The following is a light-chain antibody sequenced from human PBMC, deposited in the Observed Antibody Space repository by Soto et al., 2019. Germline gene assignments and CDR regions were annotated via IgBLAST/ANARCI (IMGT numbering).Light chain of an antibody. CDR2: GTS. Sequence: EIVLTQSPGTLSLSPGETATLSCRASQTVGTNFLAWYQQKPGQAPRLLMFGTSNRATDMPDRFGGSGSGTDFTLTISRLEPEDVAVYYCQHYSRTLPWTFGQGTKVEIK. J-gene: IGKJ1*01. V-gene: IGKV3-20*01. CDR3: QHYSRTLPWT. CDR1: QTVGTNF.